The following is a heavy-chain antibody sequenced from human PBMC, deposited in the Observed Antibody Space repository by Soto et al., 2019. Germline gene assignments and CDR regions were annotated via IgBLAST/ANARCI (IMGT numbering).Heavy chain of an antibody. CDR3: RVAATPPPKPNDAFDI. CDR1: GFTFSSYA. CDR2: ISGSGGST. V-gene: IGHV3-23*01. D-gene: IGHD2-15*01. J-gene: IGHJ3*02. Sequence: GGSLRLSCAASGFTFSSYAMSWVRQAPGKGLEWVSAISGSGGSTYYADSVKGRFTISRDNSKNTLYLQMNSLRAEDTAVYYCRVAATPPPKPNDAFDIWGQGTMVTVSS.